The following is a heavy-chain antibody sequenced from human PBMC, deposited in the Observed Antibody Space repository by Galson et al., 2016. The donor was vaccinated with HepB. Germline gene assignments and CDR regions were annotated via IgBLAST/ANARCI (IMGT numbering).Heavy chain of an antibody. V-gene: IGHV3-33*01. J-gene: IGHJ6*02. CDR3: ARDPGRDGGMDV. D-gene: IGHD5-24*01. CDR1: GFTFTKYA. CDR2: AWFDESDK. Sequence: SLRLSCAASGFTFTKYAMHWVRQAPGKGLEWVAVAWFDESDKHYGDSVKGRFTISRDNDKNTAYLHMNSLRAGDTAVYYCARDPGRDGGMDVWGQGTTVTVSS.